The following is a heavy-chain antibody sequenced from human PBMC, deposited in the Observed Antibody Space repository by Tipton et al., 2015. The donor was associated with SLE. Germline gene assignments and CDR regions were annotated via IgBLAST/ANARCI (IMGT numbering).Heavy chain of an antibody. J-gene: IGHJ6*02. Sequence: LRLSCTVSGGSISSGGYYWSWIRQPPGKGLEWIGEINHSGSTNYNPSLKSRVTISVDTSKNQFSLKLSSVTAADTAVYYCAREERIAAAGRLYYYYAMDVWGQGTTVTVSS. CDR3: AREERIAAAGRLYYYYAMDV. CDR2: INHSGST. D-gene: IGHD6-13*01. CDR1: GGSISSGGYY. V-gene: IGHV4-31*03.